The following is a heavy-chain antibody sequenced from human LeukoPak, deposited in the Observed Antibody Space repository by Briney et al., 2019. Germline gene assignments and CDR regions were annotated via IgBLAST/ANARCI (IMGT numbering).Heavy chain of an antibody. CDR3: ARVIVLVEGASAHFDY. Sequence: PGGSLRLSRAASGFTFSSYWMTWVRQPPGKGLEWVANIKYDGSAKYYGDSVKGRFTISRDNTKNSLYLQMNSPRAEDTAVYYCARVIVLVEGASAHFDYWGQGTPATVHS. CDR1: GFTFSSYW. J-gene: IGHJ4*02. D-gene: IGHD2-2*01. V-gene: IGHV3-7*01. CDR2: IKYDGSAK.